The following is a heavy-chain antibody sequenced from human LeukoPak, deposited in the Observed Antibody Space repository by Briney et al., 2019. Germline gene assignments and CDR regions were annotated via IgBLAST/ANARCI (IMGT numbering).Heavy chain of an antibody. J-gene: IGHJ4*02. CDR1: GFTVSSNY. CDR2: LYSGGST. V-gene: IGHV3-53*01. CDR3: ARGGSSITIFGVVSHFDY. Sequence: PGGSLRLSCAASGFTVSSNYMNWVRQAPGKGLEWVSILYSGGSTYYADSVKGRFTISRDNSKNTLYLQMNSLRADDTAVYYCARGGSSITIFGVVSHFDYCGQGTLVTVSS. D-gene: IGHD3-3*01.